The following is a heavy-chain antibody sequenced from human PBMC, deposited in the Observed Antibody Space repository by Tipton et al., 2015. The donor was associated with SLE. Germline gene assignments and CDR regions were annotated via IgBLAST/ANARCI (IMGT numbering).Heavy chain of an antibody. D-gene: IGHD4-17*01. CDR2: ISGSGGST. Sequence: GSLRLSCAASGFTFSSYGMHWVRQAPGKGLEWVSAISGSGGSTYYADSVKGRFTISRDNSKNTLYLQMNSLRAEDTAVYYCAGTITVTDDAFDIWGQGTMVTVSS. CDR3: AGTITVTDDAFDI. CDR1: GFTFSSYG. V-gene: IGHV3-23*01. J-gene: IGHJ3*02.